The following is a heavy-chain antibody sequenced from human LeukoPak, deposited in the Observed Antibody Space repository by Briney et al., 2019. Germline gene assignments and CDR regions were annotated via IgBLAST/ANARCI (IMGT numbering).Heavy chain of an antibody. CDR3: ARRPLNWGYDY. CDR2: IYYSGSA. D-gene: IGHD7-27*01. V-gene: IGHV4-59*08. Sequence: SETLSLTCTVSGGSISSYYWSWIRQPPGKGLEWIGYIYYSGSAYYNPSLKSRVTISVDTSKNQFSLKLSSVTAADTAVYYCARRPLNWGYDYWGQGTLVTVSS. J-gene: IGHJ4*02. CDR1: GGSISSYY.